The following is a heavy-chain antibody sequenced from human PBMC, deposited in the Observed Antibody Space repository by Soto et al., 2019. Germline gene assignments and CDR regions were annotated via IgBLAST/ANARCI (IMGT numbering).Heavy chain of an antibody. CDR2: ISHSGSA. CDR3: ARFNWVRGVSWFDP. D-gene: IGHD3-10*01. V-gene: IGHV4-4*02. Sequence: SETLSLTCAASGGSISSSNWWSWVRQPPGKGLEWIGEISHSGSANYNPSLKTRVTLSIDKSKNHFSLRVASVTPADTAVYYCARFNWVRGVSWFDPWGQGSLVTVSS. J-gene: IGHJ5*02. CDR1: GGSISSSNW.